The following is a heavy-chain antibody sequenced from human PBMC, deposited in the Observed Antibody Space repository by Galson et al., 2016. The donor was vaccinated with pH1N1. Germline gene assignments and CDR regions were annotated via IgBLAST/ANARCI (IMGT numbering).Heavy chain of an antibody. J-gene: IGHJ4*02. CDR3: AKMARTSGPDSEYYFDF. Sequence: SETLSLTCAVSGDSITRGYYWGWIRQAPGRGLEWIGSFYDSGSTTYYKSSLKSRVAISVDTSKNQFSLRLSSMTAADTAAYYCAKMARTSGPDSEYYFDFWGQGMLVTVSS. V-gene: IGHV4-38-2*01. CDR2: FYDSGSTT. CDR1: GDSITRGYY. D-gene: IGHD1-1*01.